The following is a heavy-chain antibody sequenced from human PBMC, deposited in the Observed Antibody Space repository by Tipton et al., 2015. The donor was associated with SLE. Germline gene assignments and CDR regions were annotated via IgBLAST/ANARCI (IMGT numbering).Heavy chain of an antibody. V-gene: IGHV5-51*03. CDR3: ARLELQSGLDQ. D-gene: IGHD3-10*01. CDR2: IYVGDSDT. J-gene: IGHJ4*02. CDR1: GYRFSTYW. Sequence: QSGAEVKKPGESLKISCEGSGYRFSTYWIAWLRQMPGKGLEWMGSIYVGDSDTIYSPSFQGQVTISVDKSISTAYLQWSSLKASDSAMYYCARLELQSGLDQWGQGTLVTVSS.